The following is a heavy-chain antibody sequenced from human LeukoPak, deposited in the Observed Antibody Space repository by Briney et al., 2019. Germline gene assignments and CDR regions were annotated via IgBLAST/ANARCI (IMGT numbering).Heavy chain of an antibody. D-gene: IGHD2/OR15-2a*01. CDR3: ARNEYETLDY. CDR1: GFTFSSYA. V-gene: IGHV3-23*01. Sequence: GGSLRLSCAAFGFTFSSYAMSWVRQAPGKGPEWVSATVGNGGSTYYADSVKGRFTISRDNSKNTLYLQMNSLRAEDTALYYCARNEYETLDYWGQGTLVTVSS. J-gene: IGHJ4*02. CDR2: TVGNGGST.